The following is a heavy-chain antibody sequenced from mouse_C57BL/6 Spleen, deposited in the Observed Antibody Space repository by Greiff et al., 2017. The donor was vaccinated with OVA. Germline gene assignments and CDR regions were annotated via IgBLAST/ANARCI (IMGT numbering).Heavy chain of an antibody. CDR3: AGYYCAMDD. J-gene: IGHJ4*01. Sequence: EVHLVESGGGLVQPGGSLSLSCAASGFTFTDYYMSWVRQPPGKALEWLGFIRNKAKDYTTVYSASRKGRFTIYRDNYQSILYLKTKALRAEDSATYCCAGYYCAMDDWGQGTSVTVSS. V-gene: IGHV7-3*01. CDR1: GFTFTDYY. CDR2: IRNKAKDYTT.